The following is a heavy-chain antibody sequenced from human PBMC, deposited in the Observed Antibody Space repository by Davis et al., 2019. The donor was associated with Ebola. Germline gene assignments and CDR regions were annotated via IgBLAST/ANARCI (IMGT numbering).Heavy chain of an antibody. J-gene: IGHJ2*01. CDR1: GGTFSSYA. CDR2: IVPIFGSA. D-gene: IGHD6-6*01. Sequence: AASVKVSCKTSGGTFSSYAITWVRQAPGQGLEWMGGIVPIFGSANYAQKFQGRVTIIADKSTNTVYMELSSLRSEDTAVYYCARDSPYSSSSNWYFDLWGRGTLVTVSS. V-gene: IGHV1-69*06. CDR3: ARDSPYSSSSNWYFDL.